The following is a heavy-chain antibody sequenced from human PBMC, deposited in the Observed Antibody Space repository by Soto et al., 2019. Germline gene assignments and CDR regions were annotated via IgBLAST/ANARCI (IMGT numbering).Heavy chain of an antibody. D-gene: IGHD2-15*01. Sequence: PSETLSLTCTVSGDSISDYFYWSWIRQPAGKGLEWIGRIYTDGTTKYNPSPKGRVTLSLDKSKNQFSLRLSSVTAADTAVYYFAREVRGGFTGIFDQWGRGSQVTVSS. CDR1: GDSISDYFY. CDR3: AREVRGGFTGIFDQ. J-gene: IGHJ4*02. CDR2: IYTDGTT. V-gene: IGHV4-4*07.